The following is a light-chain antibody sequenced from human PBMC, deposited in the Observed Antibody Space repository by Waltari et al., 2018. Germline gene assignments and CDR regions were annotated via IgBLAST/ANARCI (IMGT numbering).Light chain of an antibody. J-gene: IGLJ2*01. V-gene: IGLV1-44*01. CDR1: YDTVGSKT. Sequence: QSVLTQPPSASGTPGLTVTISCSGGYDTVGSKTVNWYQQLPGTAPKLLVYNNFQRPSGVPDRFSGSKSGTSASLAILGVRSEDESDYYCATWDDSLNGPVFGGGTKVTVL. CDR2: NNF. CDR3: ATWDDSLNGPV.